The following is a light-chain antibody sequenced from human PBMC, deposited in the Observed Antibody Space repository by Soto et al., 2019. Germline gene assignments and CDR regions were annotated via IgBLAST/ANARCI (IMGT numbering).Light chain of an antibody. Sequence: EIVMTQSPATLSVSPGERATLSCRASQRVNSNLAWYRQKPGQDPRLLISDASTRATGVPARFSGSGSGTEFTLTISSLQSEDSGIYYCQQYNLWTTLNFGGGNKVEIQ. J-gene: IGKJ4*01. CDR2: DAS. CDR3: QQYNLWTTLN. CDR1: QRVNSN. V-gene: IGKV3-15*01.